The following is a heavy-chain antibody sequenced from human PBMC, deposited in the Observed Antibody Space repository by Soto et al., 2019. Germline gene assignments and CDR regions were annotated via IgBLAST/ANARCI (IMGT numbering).Heavy chain of an antibody. V-gene: IGHV1-3*01. Sequence: ASVKVSCKASGYTFTSYGISWVRQAPGQRLEWMGWINAGNGNTKYSQKFQGRVTITRDTSASTAYMELSSLRSEDTAVYYCARDFPWYGLLYWGQGTLVTVSS. J-gene: IGHJ4*02. CDR3: ARDFPWYGLLY. CDR1: GYTFTSYG. D-gene: IGHD2-15*01. CDR2: INAGNGNT.